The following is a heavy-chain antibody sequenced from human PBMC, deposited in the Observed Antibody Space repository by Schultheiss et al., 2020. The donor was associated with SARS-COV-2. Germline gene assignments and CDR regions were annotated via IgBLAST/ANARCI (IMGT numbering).Heavy chain of an antibody. Sequence: GGSLRLSCAASGFTFSSYSMNWVRQAPGKGLEWVSVIYSGGSTYYADSVKGRFTISRHNSKNTLYLQMNSLRAEDTAVYYCARHPVGDHRYFDLWGRGTLVTVSS. CDR2: IYSGGST. V-gene: IGHV3-53*04. CDR1: GFTFSSYS. CDR3: ARHPVGDHRYFDL. J-gene: IGHJ2*01.